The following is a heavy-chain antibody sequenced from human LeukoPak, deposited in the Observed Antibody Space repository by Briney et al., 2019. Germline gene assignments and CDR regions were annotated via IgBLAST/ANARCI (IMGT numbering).Heavy chain of an antibody. D-gene: IGHD1-26*01. J-gene: IGHJ4*02. Sequence: GRSLRLSCAASGFTFSSYAMHWVRQAPGKGLEWVAVISYDGSNKYYADSVKGRFTISRDNSKNTLYLQMNSLRAEDTAVYYCARPGEWELLPGGFDYWGQGTLVTVSS. CDR3: ARPGEWELLPGGFDY. CDR1: GFTFSSYA. V-gene: IGHV3-30-3*01. CDR2: ISYDGSNK.